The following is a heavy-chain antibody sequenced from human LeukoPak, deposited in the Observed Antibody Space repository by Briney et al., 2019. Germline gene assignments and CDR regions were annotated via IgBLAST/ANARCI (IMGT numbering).Heavy chain of an antibody. Sequence: GGSLRLSCAASGFTFSSYGMHWVRQAPGKGLEWVASIRYDGSNKYYADSVKGRFTISRDNSKNKLYLQMNSLRAEDTAVYYCAKDRLWFGDQTQGIDYWGQGTLVTVSS. D-gene: IGHD3-10*01. CDR3: AKDRLWFGDQTQGIDY. J-gene: IGHJ4*02. V-gene: IGHV3-30*02. CDR2: IRYDGSNK. CDR1: GFTFSSYG.